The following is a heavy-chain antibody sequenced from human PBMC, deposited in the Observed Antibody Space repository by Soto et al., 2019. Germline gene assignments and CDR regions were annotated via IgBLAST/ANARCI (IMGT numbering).Heavy chain of an antibody. D-gene: IGHD1-1*01. CDR1: GFSFSTYW. V-gene: IGHV3-7*05. CDR3: ATTAGGFFDN. CDR2: IKQDGSEK. Sequence: GSLRLSCAASGFSFSTYWMSWVRQAPGKGLEWVANIKQDGSEKYYVNSVAGRFTISRDNAKNSLYLQTNSLRADDTAVYYCATTAGGFFDNWGQGTPVTVSS. J-gene: IGHJ4*02.